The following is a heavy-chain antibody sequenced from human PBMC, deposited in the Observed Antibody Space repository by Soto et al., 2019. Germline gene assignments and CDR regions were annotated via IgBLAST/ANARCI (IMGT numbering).Heavy chain of an antibody. V-gene: IGHV3-15*01. CDR1: GFTFSNAW. Sequence: AGGSLRLSCVGSGFTFSNAWMSWVRQAPGKGLEWVGRIKSIYNGGTIEYAAPVKGRLIITRDDSRATVFLQMNSLKTEDTAVYYCATGQYFEFWGQGTQVTVSS. CDR2: IKSIYNGGTI. CDR3: ATGQYFEF. J-gene: IGHJ4*02.